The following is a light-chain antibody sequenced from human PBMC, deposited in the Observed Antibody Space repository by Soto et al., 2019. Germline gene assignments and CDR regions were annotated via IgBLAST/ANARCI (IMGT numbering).Light chain of an antibody. CDR1: SSNIGSNY. CDR2: SNN. CDR3: AAWDDSLSGIYV. V-gene: IGLV1-47*02. J-gene: IGLJ1*01. Sequence: QSVLTQPPSASGTPGQRVTISCSGSSSNIGSNYVYWYQQLPGTAPKLLIYSNNQRPSGVPDRFSGSKSGTSASLAISGLRSEDEADYYCAAWDDSLSGIYVFGTGTKVPS.